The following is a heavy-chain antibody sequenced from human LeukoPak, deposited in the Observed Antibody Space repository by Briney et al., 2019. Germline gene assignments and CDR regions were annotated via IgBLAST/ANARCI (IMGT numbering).Heavy chain of an antibody. Sequence: GRSLRLSCAASGFTFSNYAMHWIRQAPGKGLEWAAVISYDGSIKYYADSLKGRFTISRDNSKNTLYLQMNSLRAEDTAVYYCARTLALYGSGSFFDFWGQGTLVTVSS. D-gene: IGHD3-10*01. V-gene: IGHV3-30-3*01. CDR2: ISYDGSIK. CDR1: GFTFSNYA. J-gene: IGHJ4*02. CDR3: ARTLALYGSGSFFDF.